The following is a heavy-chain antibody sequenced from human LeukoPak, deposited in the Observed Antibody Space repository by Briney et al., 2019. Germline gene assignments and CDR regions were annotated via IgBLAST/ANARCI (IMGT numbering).Heavy chain of an antibody. CDR2: ISYDGSNK. CDR1: GFTFSSYA. V-gene: IGHV3-30-3*01. J-gene: IGHJ1*01. Sequence: GGSLRLSCAASGFTFSSYAMHWVRQAPGKGLEWVAVISYDGSNKYYADSVKGRFTISRDNSKNTLYLQMNSLRAEDTAVYYCASPRGPPGNSSPPDFQHWGQGTLATVSS. D-gene: IGHD6-19*01. CDR3: ASPRGPPGNSSPPDFQH.